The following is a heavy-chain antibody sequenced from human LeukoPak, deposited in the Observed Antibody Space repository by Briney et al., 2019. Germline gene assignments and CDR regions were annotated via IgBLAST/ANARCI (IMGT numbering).Heavy chain of an antibody. CDR1: AYSISSDYY. D-gene: IGHD3-10*01. V-gene: IGHV4-38-2*02. Sequence: SETLSLTCAASAYSISSDYYWGWIRQPPGKGREWIGTIYHSGTTYYNPSLKSRVTISVDTSKNQFSLKLSSVTAADTAVYYCARESVSSGTNWFDPWGQGTLVTVSS. J-gene: IGHJ5*02. CDR3: ARESVSSGTNWFDP. CDR2: IYHSGTT.